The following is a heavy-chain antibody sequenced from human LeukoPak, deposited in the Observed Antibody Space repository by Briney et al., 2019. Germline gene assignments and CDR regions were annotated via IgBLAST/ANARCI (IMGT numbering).Heavy chain of an antibody. Sequence: SETLSLTCAVYGGSFSGYYWSWIRQPPGKGLEWIGEINHSGSTNYNPSLKSRVTISVDTSKNQFSLKLSSVTAADTAVYYCARDKLYAVDPWGQGTLVTVSS. V-gene: IGHV4-34*01. D-gene: IGHD2/OR15-2a*01. J-gene: IGHJ5*02. CDR2: INHSGST. CDR3: ARDKLYAVDP. CDR1: GGSFSGYY.